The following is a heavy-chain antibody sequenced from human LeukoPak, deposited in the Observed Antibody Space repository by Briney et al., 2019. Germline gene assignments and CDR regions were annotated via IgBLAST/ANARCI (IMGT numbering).Heavy chain of an antibody. CDR2: IKQDGSEK. CDR3: ARDSRNWNYGDYYMDV. V-gene: IGHV3-7*01. J-gene: IGHJ6*03. Sequence: GGSLRLSCAASGFTFSSYWMSWVRQAPGKGLEWVANIKQDGSEKYYVDSVKGRFTISRDNAKNSLYLQMNSLRAEDTAVYYCARDSRNWNYGDYYMDVWGKGTTVTVSS. CDR1: GFTFSSYW. D-gene: IGHD1-7*01.